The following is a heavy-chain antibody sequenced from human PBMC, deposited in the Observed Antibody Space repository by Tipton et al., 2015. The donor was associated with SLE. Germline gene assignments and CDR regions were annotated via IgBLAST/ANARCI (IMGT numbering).Heavy chain of an antibody. CDR2: VSYTGHT. V-gene: IGHV4-39*02. D-gene: IGHD3-10*01. J-gene: IGHJ5*02. CDR1: GGSISTSSYY. Sequence: TLSLTCTVSGGSISTSSYYWGWIRQPPGKGLEWIGSVSYTGHTYYNQSLQSRVIISVDTSNNDFSLRVTSMTAADTAVYYCARVPIVRGVIYNWFDPWGQGTLVTVSA. CDR3: ARVPIVRGVIYNWFDP.